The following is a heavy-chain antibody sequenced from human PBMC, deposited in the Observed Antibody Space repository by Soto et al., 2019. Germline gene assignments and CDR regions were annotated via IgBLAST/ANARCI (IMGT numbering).Heavy chain of an antibody. Sequence: SGPTLVSPTENLTLTCTVSGFSLSNARMGVIWIRQPPGKALEWLAHIFSNDEKSYNTSLKSRLTISKDTSKSQVVLTMTNMDPVDTATYYCARISGDYCDYWGQGTLVTVSS. J-gene: IGHJ4*02. CDR1: GFSLSNARMG. CDR2: IFSNDEK. D-gene: IGHD4-17*01. V-gene: IGHV2-26*01. CDR3: ARISGDYCDY.